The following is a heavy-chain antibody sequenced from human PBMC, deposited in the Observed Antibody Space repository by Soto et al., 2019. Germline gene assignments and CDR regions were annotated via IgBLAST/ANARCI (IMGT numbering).Heavy chain of an antibody. D-gene: IGHD7-27*01. CDR1: GYTFTSYA. CDR2: IKAGNGNT. CDR3: ARVPNWGWSDAFDI. J-gene: IGHJ3*02. Sequence: QVQLVQSGAEVKKPGASVKVSCKASGYTFTSYAMHWVRQAPGQRLEWMGWIKAGNGNTKYSQKFQGRVTITRDTSASTDYKELTSLRSEDTAGYYCARVPNWGWSDAFDIRGQGTMVTVSS. V-gene: IGHV1-3*01.